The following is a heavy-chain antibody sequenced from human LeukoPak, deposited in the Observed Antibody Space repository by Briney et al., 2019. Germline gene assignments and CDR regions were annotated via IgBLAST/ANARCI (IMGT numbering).Heavy chain of an antibody. CDR3: TRGQSILTGYLLAWFDP. D-gene: IGHD3-9*01. V-gene: IGHV3-21*03. CDR2: ISSSSSYI. J-gene: IGHJ5*02. CDR1: GFTFSSYS. Sequence: GGSLRLSCAASGFTFSSYSMNWVRQAPGKGLEWVSSISSSSSYIYYADSVKGRFTISRDNAKNSLYLQLNSLRAEDTAVYYCTRGQSILTGYLLAWFDPWGQGTLVTVSS.